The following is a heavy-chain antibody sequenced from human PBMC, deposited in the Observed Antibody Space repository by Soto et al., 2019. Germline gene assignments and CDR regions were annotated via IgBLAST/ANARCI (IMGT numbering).Heavy chain of an antibody. Sequence: QVQLQESGPGLVKPSGTLSLTCAVSGGSISSSNWWSWVRRPPGKGLEWIGEIYHSGSTNYNPSLNSRVTISVDKSKNQFSRKLSSVTAADTAVYYCARVRVDCSGGSCNAFDIWGQGTMVTVSS. J-gene: IGHJ3*02. D-gene: IGHD2-15*01. CDR2: IYHSGST. V-gene: IGHV4-4*02. CDR3: ARVRVDCSGGSCNAFDI. CDR1: GGSISSSNW.